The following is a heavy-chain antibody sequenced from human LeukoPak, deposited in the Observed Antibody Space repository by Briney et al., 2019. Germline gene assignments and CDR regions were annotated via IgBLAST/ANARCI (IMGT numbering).Heavy chain of an antibody. D-gene: IGHD1-26*01. Sequence: SETLSLTCTVSGVSISSYYWSWIRQPAGKGLEWIGRIYTSGSTNYNPSLKSRVTMSIDTSKNQFSLKLSSVTAADTAVYYCARIRSRKWGFDYWGQGTLVTVSS. J-gene: IGHJ4*02. CDR3: ARIRSRKWGFDY. CDR2: IYTSGST. CDR1: GVSISSYY. V-gene: IGHV4-4*07.